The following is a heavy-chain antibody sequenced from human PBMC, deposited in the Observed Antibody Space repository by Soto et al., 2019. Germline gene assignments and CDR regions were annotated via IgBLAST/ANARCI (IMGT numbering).Heavy chain of an antibody. CDR3: AKAPVPRGGYPFDY. CDR1: GFTFSSYA. D-gene: IGHD3-16*01. Sequence: EVQLLESGGGLVQPGGSLRLSCAASGFTFSSYAMSWVRQAPGKGLEWVSAISGSGGSTYYADSVKGRFTISRDNPKNPLYLQMNSLRAEDTAVYYCAKAPVPRGGYPFDYWGQGTLVPVSS. V-gene: IGHV3-23*01. J-gene: IGHJ4*02. CDR2: ISGSGGST.